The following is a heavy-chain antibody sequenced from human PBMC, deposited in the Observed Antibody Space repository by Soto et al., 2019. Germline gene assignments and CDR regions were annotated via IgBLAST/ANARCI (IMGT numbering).Heavy chain of an antibody. CDR3: AREARNDVWSGYYNFDY. Sequence: QVQLQESGPGLVKPSQTLSLTCTVSGGSISSGGYYWSWIRQHPGKGLEWIGYIYYSGSTYYNPSLKSRVTISVDTSKNQFSLKLSSVTAANTAVYYCAREARNDVWSGYYNFDYWGQGTLVTVSS. CDR2: IYYSGST. V-gene: IGHV4-31*03. CDR1: GGSISSGGYY. J-gene: IGHJ4*02. D-gene: IGHD3-3*01.